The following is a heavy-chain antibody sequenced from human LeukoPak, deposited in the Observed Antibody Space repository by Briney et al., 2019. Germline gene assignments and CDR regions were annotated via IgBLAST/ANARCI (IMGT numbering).Heavy chain of an antibody. CDR1: GYSISSGYY. Sequence: PSETLSLTCTVSGYSISSGYYWGWIRQPPGKGLEWIGSIYHSGSTYYNPSLKSRVTISVDTSKNQFSLKLSSVTAADTAVYYCARDFSGDNDAFDIWGQGTMVTVSS. J-gene: IGHJ3*02. D-gene: IGHD3-10*01. V-gene: IGHV4-38-2*02. CDR2: IYHSGST. CDR3: ARDFSGDNDAFDI.